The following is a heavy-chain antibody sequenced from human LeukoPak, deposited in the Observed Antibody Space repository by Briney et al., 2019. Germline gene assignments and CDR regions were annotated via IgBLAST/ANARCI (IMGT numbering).Heavy chain of an antibody. V-gene: IGHV3-74*01. D-gene: IGHD3-10*01. Sequence: SGGSLRLSCAASGFTFSTFWIHWVRQVPGKGLVWVSRINSDESRTNYADSVKGRFTISRDNAKNTLYLHMNSLRAEETAVYYCTANYNYWGQGTLVTVSS. J-gene: IGHJ4*02. CDR1: GFTFSTFW. CDR3: TANYNY. CDR2: INSDESRT.